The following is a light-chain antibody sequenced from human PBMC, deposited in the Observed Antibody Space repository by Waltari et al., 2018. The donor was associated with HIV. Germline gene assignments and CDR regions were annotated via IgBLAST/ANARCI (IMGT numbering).Light chain of an antibody. Sequence: QSALTQPASVSGAPGQSITISCTGTTRDVGGYDYVPWYQPHPCKAPKLIIYDVNHRTSGVSHRFSGSKSGNTASLTISGLQAEDEADYYCSSYTLTSTYVFGTGTKVTVL. CDR3: SSYTLTSTYV. V-gene: IGLV2-14*03. J-gene: IGLJ1*01. CDR2: DVN. CDR1: TRDVGGYDY.